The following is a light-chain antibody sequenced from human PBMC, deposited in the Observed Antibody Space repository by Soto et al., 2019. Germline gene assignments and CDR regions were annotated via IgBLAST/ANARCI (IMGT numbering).Light chain of an antibody. CDR3: CSYTNINTNV. V-gene: IGLV2-14*03. CDR1: STDVGGYNS. J-gene: IGLJ1*01. CDR2: DVT. Sequence: QSALTQPASMSGSPGQSITISCTGSSTDVGGYNSVSWYQQHPGKAPKLIIYDVTHRPSGVSDRFAGSKSGNTASLTISGLQAEDEADYYCCSYTNINTNVFGSGIKLTVL.